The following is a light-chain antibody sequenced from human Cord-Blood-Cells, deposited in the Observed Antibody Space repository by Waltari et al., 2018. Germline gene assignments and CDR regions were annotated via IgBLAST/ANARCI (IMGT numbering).Light chain of an antibody. V-gene: IGLV2-14*01. CDR1: SSDVGGYNY. CDR3: SSYTSSSTLDVV. Sequence: QSALTQPASVSGSPGQSITISCTGTSSDVGGYNYVSWYQQHPGKAPKLMIYDVSNRAAGVANRFSGSKSGNTASLTSSGLQADDEADYYCSSYTSSSTLDVVFGGGTKLTAL. CDR2: DVS. J-gene: IGLJ2*01.